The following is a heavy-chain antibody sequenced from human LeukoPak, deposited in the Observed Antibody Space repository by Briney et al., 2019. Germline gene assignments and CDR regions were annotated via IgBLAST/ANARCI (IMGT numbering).Heavy chain of an antibody. CDR2: IIPIFGTA. D-gene: IGHD3-3*01. Sequence: ASVKVSCKASGYTFTSYDINWVRQAPGQGLEWMGRIIPIFGTANYAQKFQGRVTITTDESTSTAYMELSSLRSEDTSVYYCARGPGITISYNWFDPWGQGTLVTVSS. J-gene: IGHJ5*02. CDR1: GYTFTSYD. CDR3: ARGPGITISYNWFDP. V-gene: IGHV1-69*05.